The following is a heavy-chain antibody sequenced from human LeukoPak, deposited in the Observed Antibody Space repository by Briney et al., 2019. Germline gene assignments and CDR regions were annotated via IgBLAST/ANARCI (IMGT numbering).Heavy chain of an antibody. V-gene: IGHV1-18*01. J-gene: IGHJ6*02. Sequence: ASVKVSCKASGYTFTSYGISWVRQAPGQGLEWMGWISAYNGNTNYAQKHQGRVTMTTDTSTSTAYMELRSLRSDDTAVYYCARDWKDIVVVPAAILDYYYYGMDVWGQGTTVTVSS. CDR2: ISAYNGNT. CDR1: GYTFTSYG. D-gene: IGHD2-2*01. CDR3: ARDWKDIVVVPAAILDYYYYGMDV.